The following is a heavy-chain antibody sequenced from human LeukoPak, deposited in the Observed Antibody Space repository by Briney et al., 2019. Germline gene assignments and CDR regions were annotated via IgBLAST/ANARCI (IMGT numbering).Heavy chain of an antibody. CDR1: GVIFRSNY. CDR2: LYHGGST. J-gene: IGHJ4*02. D-gene: IGHD3-10*01. Sequence: GGSLRLSCVGSGVIFRSNYMTWVRQAPGKGLEWFSILYHGGSTYYADSVKGRFSISRDTSKNTLYLQMNSLRVEDTAVYYCATRRFGELTYWGQGTLVTVSS. V-gene: IGHV3-66*01. CDR3: ATRRFGELTY.